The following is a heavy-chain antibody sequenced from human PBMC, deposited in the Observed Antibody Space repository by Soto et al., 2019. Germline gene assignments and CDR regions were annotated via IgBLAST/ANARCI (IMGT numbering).Heavy chain of an antibody. CDR1: GFTLRSYW. Sequence: PGGSLRLSCAASGFTLRSYWMSWVRQAPGKGLEWLATIKTDASEKKYVDSVKGRFTISRDNAKNSLYLQMNSMRAEDTVVYCCARDWEWELLWGYWGQGTLVSVSS. D-gene: IGHD1-26*01. CDR2: IKTDASEK. J-gene: IGHJ4*02. V-gene: IGHV3-7*01. CDR3: ARDWEWELLWGY.